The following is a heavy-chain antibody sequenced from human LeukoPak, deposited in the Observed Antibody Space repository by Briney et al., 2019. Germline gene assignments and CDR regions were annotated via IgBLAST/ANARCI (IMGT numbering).Heavy chain of an antibody. D-gene: IGHD6-13*01. CDR1: GFTFYDYG. CDR3: AKDYGYSSSWYDY. V-gene: IGHV3-9*01. J-gene: IGHJ4*02. Sequence: PGGSLRLSCEAPGFTFYDYGMHWVRQAPGKGLEWVSSISWNSASVGYVDSAKGGFTISRDNAKKTLYLQMNSLRAEDTDLYYCAKDYGYSSSWYDYWGQGTLVTVSS. CDR2: ISWNSASV.